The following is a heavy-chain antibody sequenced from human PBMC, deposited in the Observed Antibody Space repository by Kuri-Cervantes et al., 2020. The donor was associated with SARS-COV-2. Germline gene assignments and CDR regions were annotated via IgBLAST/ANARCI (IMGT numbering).Heavy chain of an antibody. CDR2: MNPNSGKT. D-gene: IGHD5-24*01. V-gene: IGHV1-8*01. CDR1: GYTFTSYD. J-gene: IGHJ4*02. Sequence: ASVKVSCKASGYTFTSYDINWVRQAAGQGLELMAWMNPNSGKTDYAQKFQGRVTMTRDTSTSTAYMELSSLTFEDTAVYFCTRSQTRDGYNDFWGQGTLVTVSS. CDR3: TRSQTRDGYNDF.